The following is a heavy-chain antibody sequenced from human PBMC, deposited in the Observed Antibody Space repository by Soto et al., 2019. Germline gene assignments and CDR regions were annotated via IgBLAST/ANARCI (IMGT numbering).Heavy chain of an antibody. J-gene: IGHJ4*02. D-gene: IGHD5-12*01. CDR2: IWYDGSNK. V-gene: IGHV3-33*01. CDR1: GFPFSSYC. Sequence: PGGSLRLSCAASGFPFSSYCMHWVRQAPGKGLEWVAVIWYDGSNKYYADSVKGRFTISRDNSKNTLYLQMNSLRAEDTAVYYCARSHLYGPYVSGVDYWGQGTLVTVSS. CDR3: ARSHLYGPYVSGVDY.